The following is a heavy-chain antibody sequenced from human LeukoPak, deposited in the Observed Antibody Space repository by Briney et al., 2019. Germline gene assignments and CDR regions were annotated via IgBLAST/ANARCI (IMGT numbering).Heavy chain of an antibody. Sequence: HTGGSLRLSCAASGFTFSSYAMSWVRQAPGKGLEWVSAISGSGGSTYYADSVKGRFTISRDNSKNTLYLQMNSLRAEDTAVYYCAKGGELDYGGNSDYFDYWGQGTLVTVSS. CDR2: ISGSGGST. V-gene: IGHV3-23*01. CDR3: AKGGELDYGGNSDYFDY. D-gene: IGHD4-23*01. CDR1: GFTFSSYA. J-gene: IGHJ4*02.